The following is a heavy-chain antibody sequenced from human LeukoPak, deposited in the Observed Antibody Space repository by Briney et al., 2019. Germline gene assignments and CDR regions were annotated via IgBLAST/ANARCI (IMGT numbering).Heavy chain of an antibody. Sequence: GRSLRLSCAASGFTFSSYGMHWVRQAPGKGLEWVAVISYDGSNKYYTDSVKGRFTISRDNSKNTLYLQMNSLRAEDTAVYYCSSAGWELPHYYYSGMDVWGQGTTVTVSS. CDR1: GFTFSSYG. D-gene: IGHD1-26*01. V-gene: IGHV3-30*03. CDR2: ISYDGSNK. J-gene: IGHJ6*02. CDR3: SSAGWELPHYYYSGMDV.